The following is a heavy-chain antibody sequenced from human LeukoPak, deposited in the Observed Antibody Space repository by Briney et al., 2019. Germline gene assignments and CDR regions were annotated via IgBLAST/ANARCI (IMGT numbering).Heavy chain of an antibody. CDR3: AREGYYDSYYMDV. CDR2: FYTSGST. J-gene: IGHJ6*03. D-gene: IGHD3-22*01. V-gene: IGHV4-4*07. Sequence: SETLSLTCTVSGGSVSSYYWSWIRQPAGKGLEWIGRFYTSGSTNYNPSLKSRVTMSVDTSKNQFSLKLSSVTAADTAVYYCAREGYYDSYYMDVWGKGTTVTVSS. CDR1: GGSVSSYY.